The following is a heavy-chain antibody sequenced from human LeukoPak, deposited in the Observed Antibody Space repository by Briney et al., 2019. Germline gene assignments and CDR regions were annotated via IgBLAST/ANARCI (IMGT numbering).Heavy chain of an antibody. V-gene: IGHV4-59*01. Sequence: SETLSLTCTVSGGSISSYYWSWIRQPPGKGLEWIGYIYYSGSTNYNPSLKSRVTISVDTSKNQFSLKLSSVTAVDTAVYYCARAEFSSGWYPEWGQGTLVTVSS. D-gene: IGHD6-19*01. CDR3: ARAEFSSGWYPE. J-gene: IGHJ4*02. CDR2: IYYSGST. CDR1: GGSISSYY.